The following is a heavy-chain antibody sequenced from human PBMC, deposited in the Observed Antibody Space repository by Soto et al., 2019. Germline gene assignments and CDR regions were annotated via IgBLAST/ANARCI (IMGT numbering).Heavy chain of an antibody. J-gene: IGHJ6*02. Sequence: ASVKVSCKASGGTFSSYAISWVRPAPGQGLEWKGGIIPIFGTANYAQKFQGRVTITADESTSTAYMELSSLRSEDTAVYYCARGDWNVEAGPYYYGMDVWGRGTTVTVSS. CDR1: GGTFSSYA. CDR3: ARGDWNVEAGPYYYGMDV. CDR2: IIPIFGTA. D-gene: IGHD1-1*01. V-gene: IGHV1-69*13.